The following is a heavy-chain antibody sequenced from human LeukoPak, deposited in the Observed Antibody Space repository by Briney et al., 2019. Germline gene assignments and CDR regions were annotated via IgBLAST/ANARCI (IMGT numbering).Heavy chain of an antibody. V-gene: IGHV3-7*01. D-gene: IGHD1-14*01. CDR2: IKQDGSEK. CDR1: GFTFSSSW. Sequence: GGSLRLSCAASGFTFSSSWMSWVRQAPGKGLEWVANIKQDGSEKYYVDSVKGRFIISRDNAKNSLYLQMNSLRAEDTAIYYCATFSGAHHKTFDSWGQGTLVTVSS. J-gene: IGHJ4*02. CDR3: ATFSGAHHKTFDS.